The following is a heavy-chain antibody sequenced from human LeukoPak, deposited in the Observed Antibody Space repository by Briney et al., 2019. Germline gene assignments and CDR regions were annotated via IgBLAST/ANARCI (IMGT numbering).Heavy chain of an antibody. V-gene: IGHV4-61*01. CDR1: GGAISSGSYY. D-gene: IGHD3-3*01. Sequence: SETLSLTCNVSGGAISSGSYYWSWIRQPPGKGLEWIGYIYYSGSTNYNPSLKSRVTISVDTSKNQFSLKLSSVTAADTAVYYCARGPGPFGVVSYTEGAFDIWGQGTMVTVSS. CDR2: IYYSGST. CDR3: ARGPGPFGVVSYTEGAFDI. J-gene: IGHJ3*02.